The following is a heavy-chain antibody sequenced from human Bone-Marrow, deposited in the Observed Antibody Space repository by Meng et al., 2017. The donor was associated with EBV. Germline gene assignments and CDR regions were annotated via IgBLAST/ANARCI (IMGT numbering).Heavy chain of an antibody. J-gene: IGHJ4*02. V-gene: IGHV4-39*01. CDR2: IYYSGST. D-gene: IGHD2-2*01. Sequence: LPLQESGPGLVKPSETLSLTCTVSGGSISSSSYYWGWIRQPPGKGLEWIGSIYYSGSTYYNPSLKSRVTISVDTSKNQFSLKLSSVTAADTAVYYCASYCSSTSCHGGFDYWGQGTLVTVSS. CDR1: GGSISSSSYY. CDR3: ASYCSSTSCHGGFDY.